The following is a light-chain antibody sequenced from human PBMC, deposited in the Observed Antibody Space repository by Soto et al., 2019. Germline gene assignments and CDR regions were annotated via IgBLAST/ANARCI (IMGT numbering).Light chain of an antibody. CDR1: QSVDSSY. Sequence: EIRLTQSPATLSLSPGERATLSCGASQSVDSSYLAWSQQKPGQAPRLLIYDASTRATGIPDRFTGSGSGTDFTLTISRLEPEDCAVYYCQQYYTWPITFGGGPRWIS. CDR2: DAS. V-gene: IGKV3D-20*01. J-gene: IGKJ4*01. CDR3: QQYYTWPIT.